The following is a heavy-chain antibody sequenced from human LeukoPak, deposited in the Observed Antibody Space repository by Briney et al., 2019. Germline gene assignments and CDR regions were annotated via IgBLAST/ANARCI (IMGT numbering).Heavy chain of an antibody. CDR1: HDSFSTHY. V-gene: IGHV4-59*11. J-gene: IGHJ3*02. D-gene: IGHD4-17*01. CDR2: ISYSGST. Sequence: SETLSLTCTVSHDSFSTHYWTWIRQPPGKGLEWIGYISYSGSTNYNPSLKSRVTISVDTSKNQFSLKLSSVTAADTAVYYCARDPTTVTKGFDIWGQGTMVTVSS. CDR3: ARDPTTVTKGFDI.